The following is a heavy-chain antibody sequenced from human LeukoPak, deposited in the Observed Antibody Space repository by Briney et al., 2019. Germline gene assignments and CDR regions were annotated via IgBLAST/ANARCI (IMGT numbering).Heavy chain of an antibody. CDR1: GFTFSSYG. CDR3: TRDGGLDYDMLTDHTPGIGY. V-gene: IGHV3-33*01. Sequence: GGSLRLSCAASGFTFSSYGMHWVRQAPGKGLEWVAVIWYDGSNKYYADSVKGRFTISRDNSENTLDLQMNSLRAEVTAVYYCTRDGGLDYDMLTDHTPGIGYWGQGTLVTVSS. D-gene: IGHD3-9*01. J-gene: IGHJ4*02. CDR2: IWYDGSNK.